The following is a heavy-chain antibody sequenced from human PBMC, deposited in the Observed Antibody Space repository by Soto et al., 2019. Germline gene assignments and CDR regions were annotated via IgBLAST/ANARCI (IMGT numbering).Heavy chain of an antibody. V-gene: IGHV1-18*04. CDR2: INAYNGNT. D-gene: IGHD4-17*01. CDR1: GDSFDDYY. J-gene: IGHJ4*02. CDR3: ARSGATVTRLFDY. Sequence: ASVKVSCKTSGDSFDDYYIHWVRQAPGQGLEWMGWINAYNGNTNYAQNLQGRVTMTTDTSTSTAYMDLRSLRSDDTAVYYCARSGATVTRLFDYWGQGTLVTVSS.